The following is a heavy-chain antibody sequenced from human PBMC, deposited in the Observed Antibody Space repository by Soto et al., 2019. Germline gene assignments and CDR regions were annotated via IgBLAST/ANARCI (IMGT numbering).Heavy chain of an antibody. Sequence: QVQLQESGPGLVKPSETLSLTCTVSGGSISSYFWSWIRQPPGKGMEWIGYIYYTGRPNYNPSLKXRXPXXVDTSKNQFSLQLSSVTAADTAVYYLANFNWYFALWGRGTLVTVSS. CDR3: ANFNWYFAL. J-gene: IGHJ2*01. V-gene: IGHV4-59*01. CDR1: GGSISSYF. CDR2: IYYTGRP.